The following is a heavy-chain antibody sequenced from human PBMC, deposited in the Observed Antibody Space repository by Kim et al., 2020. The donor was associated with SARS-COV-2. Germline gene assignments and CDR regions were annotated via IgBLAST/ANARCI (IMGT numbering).Heavy chain of an antibody. J-gene: IGHJ6*02. V-gene: IGHV3-20*04. D-gene: IGHD6-19*01. CDR2: INWNGGST. Sequence: GGSLRLSCAASGFTFGDYGMSWVRQAPGKGLEWVSGINWNGGSTGYADSVKGRFTISRDNAKNSLYLQMNSLRAEDTALYYCARGRKQWLTYYYYYGMDVWCPGTTVTVSS. CDR1: GFTFGDYG. CDR3: ARGRKQWLTYYYYYGMDV.